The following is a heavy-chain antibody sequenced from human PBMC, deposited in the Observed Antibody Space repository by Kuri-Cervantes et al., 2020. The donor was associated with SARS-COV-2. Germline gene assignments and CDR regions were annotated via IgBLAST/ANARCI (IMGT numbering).Heavy chain of an antibody. Sequence: GESLKISCAASGFTFSSYAMSRVRQAPGKGLEWVSAISGSGGSTYYADSVKGRFTISRDNSKNTLYLQMNSLRAEDTAVYYCAKDPLAALHKYYYYYGMDVWGQGTTVTVSS. CDR1: GFTFSSYA. J-gene: IGHJ6*02. CDR2: ISGSGGST. D-gene: IGHD6-6*01. CDR3: AKDPLAALHKYYYYYGMDV. V-gene: IGHV3-23*01.